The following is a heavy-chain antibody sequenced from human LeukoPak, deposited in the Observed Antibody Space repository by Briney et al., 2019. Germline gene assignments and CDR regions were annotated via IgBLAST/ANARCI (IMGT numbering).Heavy chain of an antibody. CDR1: GGSTSSSSYY. J-gene: IGHJ3*01. V-gene: IGHV4-39*07. CDR2: IYYSGST. D-gene: IGHD5-12*01. CDR3: ARDPGYGGIPGAFDL. Sequence: PSETLSLTCTVSGGSTSSSSYYWGWIRQPPGRGLEWIGSIYYSGSTYYNPSLKSRVTISFDTSKNDFSLNLTSVTAADTAVYFCARDPGYGGIPGAFDLWGQGTKVTVSS.